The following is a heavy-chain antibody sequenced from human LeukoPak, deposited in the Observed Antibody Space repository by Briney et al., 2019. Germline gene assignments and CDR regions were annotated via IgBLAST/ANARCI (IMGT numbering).Heavy chain of an antibody. D-gene: IGHD1-26*01. J-gene: IGHJ3*01. CDR1: GYSFTSYC. V-gene: IGHV5-51*01. CDR3: GMSGDRVPLQDDVFDV. CDR2: IYPGDSGP. Sequence: GESLKISCKVSGYSFTSYCIGWVRQMPGKGLEWMGIIYPGDSGPTYSPSFQGQVTISVDKSINTAYLQWSSRQASDTAMYYCGMSGDRVPLQDDVFDVWGQGTMVTVST.